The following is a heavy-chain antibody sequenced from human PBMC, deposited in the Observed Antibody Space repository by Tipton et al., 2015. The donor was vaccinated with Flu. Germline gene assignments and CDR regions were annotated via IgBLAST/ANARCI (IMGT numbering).Heavy chain of an antibody. Sequence: TLSLTCSVSGGSINSYYWSWIRQPAGKGLEWIGRIYMGGRTNYNPSLKSRVTMSVDLFKNQISLRLSSVTAADAAVYYCARRDYSNYVSDPKNWCDSWGQGTLVTVSS. CDR3: ARRDYSNYVSDPKNWCDS. CDR2: IYMGGRT. CDR1: GGSINSYY. D-gene: IGHD4-11*01. J-gene: IGHJ5*01. V-gene: IGHV4-4*07.